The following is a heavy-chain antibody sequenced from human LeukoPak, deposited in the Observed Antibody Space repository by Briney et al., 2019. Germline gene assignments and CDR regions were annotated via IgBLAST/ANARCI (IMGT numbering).Heavy chain of an antibody. J-gene: IGHJ4*02. CDR2: IYYTGSA. D-gene: IGHD3-22*01. CDR1: GGSISSSSYY. V-gene: IGHV4-39*01. Sequence: SETLSLTCTVSGGSISSSSYYWGWIRQPPGKGLEWIGSIYYTGSANYNPSLQSRVTISVDTSKNQFSLKLTSVTAADTAVYFCARTLRGLLPRTYWGQGTLVTVSS. CDR3: ARTLRGLLPRTY.